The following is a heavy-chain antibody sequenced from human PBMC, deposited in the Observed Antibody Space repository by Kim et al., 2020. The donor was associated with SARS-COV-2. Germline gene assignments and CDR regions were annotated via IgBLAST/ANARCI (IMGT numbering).Heavy chain of an antibody. D-gene: IGHD6-13*01. J-gene: IGHJ6*02. CDR1: GFTFSSYG. V-gene: IGHV3-33*01. CDR3: ARGAPGIAAAGRGHGYYGMDV. CDR2: ICYAGSNK. Sequence: GGSLRLSCAASGFTFSSYGMHWVRQAPGKGLEWVAVICYAGSNKYYADSVKGRFTTSRDNSKNTLYLQMNNLRAEDTAVYYCARGAPGIAAAGRGHGYYGMDVWGQGTTVTVSS.